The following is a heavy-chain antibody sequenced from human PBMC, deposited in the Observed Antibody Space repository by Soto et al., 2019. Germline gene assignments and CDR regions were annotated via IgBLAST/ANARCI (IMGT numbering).Heavy chain of an antibody. CDR1: GGSISHYY. J-gene: IGHJ5*02. CDR2: AYYSGST. Sequence: SETLCLTCTVSGGSISHYYWSWIRQSPGKGLDWIGYAYYSGSTDYNPSLKSRVTMSVDTSKNQVSLKLNSVTTADTAVYYCARDRSTYGGGGTGEVKENWFDPWGPGTLVTVS. V-gene: IGHV4-59*01. D-gene: IGHD2-8*01. CDR3: ARDRSTYGGGGTGEVKENWFDP.